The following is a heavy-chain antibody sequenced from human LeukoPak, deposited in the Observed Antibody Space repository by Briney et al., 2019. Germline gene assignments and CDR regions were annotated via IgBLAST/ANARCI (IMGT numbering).Heavy chain of an antibody. D-gene: IGHD2-2*01. CDR3: ARVNRCSSTSCYLPPDYYYYYMDV. CDR2: IYTSGST. J-gene: IGHJ6*03. CDR1: GGSFSGYY. V-gene: IGHV4-59*10. Sequence: PSETLSLTCAVYGGSFSGYYWSWIRQPAGKGLEWIGRIYTSGSTNYNPSLKSRVTMSVDTSKNQFSLKLSSVTAADTAVYYCARVNRCSSTSCYLPPDYYYYYMDVWGKGTTVTVSS.